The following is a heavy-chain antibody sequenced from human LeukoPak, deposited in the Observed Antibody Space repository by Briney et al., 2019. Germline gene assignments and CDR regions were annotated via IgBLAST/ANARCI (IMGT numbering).Heavy chain of an antibody. J-gene: IGHJ4*02. D-gene: IGHD6-25*01. CDR3: AKDRRAAIIDY. CDR1: GFTFSSYS. CDR2: ISSSSSTI. V-gene: IGHV3-48*01. Sequence: PGGSLRLSCAASGFTFSSYSMNWVRQAPGKGLEWVSYISSSSSTIYYADSVKGGVTISREKTKNTLYLQMNSLRAEDTAVYYCAKDRRAAIIDYWGQGTLVTVSS.